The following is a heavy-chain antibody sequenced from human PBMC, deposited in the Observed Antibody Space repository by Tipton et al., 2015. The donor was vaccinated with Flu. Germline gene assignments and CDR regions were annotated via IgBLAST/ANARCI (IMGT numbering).Heavy chain of an antibody. CDR2: VNQDGSVK. V-gene: IGHV3-7*01. Sequence: SLRLSCVASGFSLSSYWMSWVRQAPGKGLEWVANVNQDGSVKYHVDSVKGRFIISRDNARNSVFLQMSSLRSEDTAIYYCARAWAAAGSAWGQGTLVTVSS. J-gene: IGHJ5*02. CDR3: ARAWAAAGSA. D-gene: IGHD6-13*01. CDR1: GFSLSSYW.